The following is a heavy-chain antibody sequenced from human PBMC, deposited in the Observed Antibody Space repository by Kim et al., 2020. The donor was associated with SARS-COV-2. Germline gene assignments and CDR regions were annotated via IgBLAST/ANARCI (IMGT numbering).Heavy chain of an antibody. CDR2: ITIRGNTT. Sequence: GGSRRLSGAASGFTFSDYYMGWIRQAPGKVLEWGSYITIRGNTTYYADSLKGRFTVSRDNAKNLLYLQMKSLRVEDTAVYYCARGPLGGVWSQRTLVRVS. D-gene: IGHD3-3*01. J-gene: IGHJ4*02. CDR1: GFTFSDYY. V-gene: IGHV3-11*01. CDR3: ARGPLGGV.